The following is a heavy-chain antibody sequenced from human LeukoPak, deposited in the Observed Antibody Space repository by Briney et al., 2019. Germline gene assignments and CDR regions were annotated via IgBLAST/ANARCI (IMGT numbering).Heavy chain of an antibody. CDR2: MNPNSGNT. CDR3: ARLREYDSSGYYYGY. Sequence: ASVTVSCKASGYTFTSYDINWVRQAPGQGLEWMGWMNPNSGNTGYAQKFQGRVTMTRNTSISTAYMELSSLRSEDTAVYYCARLREYDSSGYYYGYWGQGTLVTVSS. V-gene: IGHV1-8*01. D-gene: IGHD3-22*01. J-gene: IGHJ4*02. CDR1: GYTFTSYD.